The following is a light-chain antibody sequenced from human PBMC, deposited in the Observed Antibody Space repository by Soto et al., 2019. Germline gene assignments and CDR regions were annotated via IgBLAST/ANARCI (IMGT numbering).Light chain of an antibody. J-gene: IGLJ1*01. Sequence: QSVLTQPPSASGSPGQSVTISCTGTSSDVGGYNYVSWYQQHPGKAPKLMIYEVSKRPSGVPDRFSGSKSGNTASLTVSGLQAEDEAAYYCSSYACSNNFVFGTGTKLTVL. CDR1: SSDVGGYNY. V-gene: IGLV2-8*01. CDR2: EVS. CDR3: SSYACSNNFV.